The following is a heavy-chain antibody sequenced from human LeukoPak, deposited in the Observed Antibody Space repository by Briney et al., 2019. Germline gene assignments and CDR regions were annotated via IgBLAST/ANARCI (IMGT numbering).Heavy chain of an antibody. V-gene: IGHV4-4*02. D-gene: IGHD6-19*01. Sequence: SETLSLTCAVSGGSISSSNWWSWVRQPPGKGLEWIGYIYYSGSTNYNPSLKSRVTISVDTSKNQFSLKLSSVTAADTAVYYCARDSSGLGYWGQGTLVTVSS. CDR1: GGSISSSNW. J-gene: IGHJ4*02. CDR3: ARDSSGLGY. CDR2: IYYSGST.